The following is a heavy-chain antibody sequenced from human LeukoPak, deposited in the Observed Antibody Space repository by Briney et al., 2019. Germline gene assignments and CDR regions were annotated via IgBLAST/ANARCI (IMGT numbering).Heavy chain of an antibody. CDR3: VQEARRDGYKLAPVAEH. J-gene: IGHJ1*01. Sequence: GGSLRLSCATSGFTFSSNWMSWVRHAPGRGLDWVADIKPDGSAEYYAASVKSRFTISRDNSKNTLYLQMNDLRDEDTAVYYCVQEARRDGYKLAPVAEHWGQGTLVTVSS. D-gene: IGHD5-24*01. CDR1: GFTFSSNW. CDR2: IKPDGSAE. V-gene: IGHV3-7*03.